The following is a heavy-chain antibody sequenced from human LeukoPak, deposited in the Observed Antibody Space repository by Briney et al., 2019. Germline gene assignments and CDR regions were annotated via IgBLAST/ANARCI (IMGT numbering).Heavy chain of an antibody. CDR1: GFTFDDYA. J-gene: IGHJ5*02. CDR2: ISGDGGST. CDR3: AKATYHFYGSGSYYNL. V-gene: IGHV3-43*02. Sequence: PGGSLRLSCAASGFTFDDYAMHWVRQAPGKGLAWVSLISGDGGSTYYADSVKGRFTISRDNSKNSLYLQMNSLRTEDTALYYCAKATYHFYGSGSYYNLWGQGTLSPSPQ. D-gene: IGHD3-10*01.